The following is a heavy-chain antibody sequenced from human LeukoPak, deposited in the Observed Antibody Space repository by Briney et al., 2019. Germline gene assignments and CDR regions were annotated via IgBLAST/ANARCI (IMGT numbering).Heavy chain of an antibody. V-gene: IGHV3-33*01. Sequence: GGSLRLSCAASGFTFSSYGKHWVRQAPGKGLEWVAVIWYDGSNKYYADSVKGRFTISRDNSKNTLYLQMNSLRAEDTAVYYCARFGGNYYYYYYMDVWGKGTTVTVSS. CDR2: IWYDGSNK. CDR1: GFTFSSYG. CDR3: ARFGGNYYYYYYMDV. J-gene: IGHJ6*03. D-gene: IGHD3-10*01.